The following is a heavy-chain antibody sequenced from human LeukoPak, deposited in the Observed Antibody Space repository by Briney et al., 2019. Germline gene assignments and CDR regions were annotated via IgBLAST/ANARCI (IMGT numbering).Heavy chain of an antibody. J-gene: IGHJ4*02. CDR3: ARGARDGYSL. V-gene: IGHV3-64*01. CDR2: ISSNGGRT. Sequence: PGGSLRLSCAASGFTFSDYTMHWVRQAPGKGLEYVSAISSNGGRTYYANSVKGRFTISRDNSKNTLYLQMGSLRAEDMAVYYCARGARDGYSLWGQGTLVTVSS. CDR1: GFTFSDYT. D-gene: IGHD5-24*01.